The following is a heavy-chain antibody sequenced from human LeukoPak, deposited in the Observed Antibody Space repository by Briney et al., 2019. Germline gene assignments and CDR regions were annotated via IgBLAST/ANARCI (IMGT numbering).Heavy chain of an antibody. D-gene: IGHD1-1*01. V-gene: IGHV3-33*01. Sequence: GRSLRLSCAASGFIFSNDAMHWVRQAPGKGLEWVAFIWFDGSNKHYADSVKGRFTISRDNSEDTLYLQMNSLRAEDTAVYYCVRDPSGSGFAFDSWGQGALVTVSS. CDR2: IWFDGSNK. CDR3: VRDPSGSGFAFDS. CDR1: GFIFSNDA. J-gene: IGHJ4*02.